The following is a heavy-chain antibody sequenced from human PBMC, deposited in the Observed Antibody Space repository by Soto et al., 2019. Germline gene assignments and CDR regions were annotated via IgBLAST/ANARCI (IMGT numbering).Heavy chain of an antibody. D-gene: IGHD6-13*01. Sequence: SVKVSCKASGGTFSSYAISWVRQAPGQGLEWMGGIIPIFGTANYAQKFQGRATITADKSTSTAYMELSSLRSEDTAVYYCARVAAAGTTAFDIWGQGTMVTVSS. V-gene: IGHV1-69*06. CDR3: ARVAAAGTTAFDI. J-gene: IGHJ3*02. CDR1: GGTFSSYA. CDR2: IIPIFGTA.